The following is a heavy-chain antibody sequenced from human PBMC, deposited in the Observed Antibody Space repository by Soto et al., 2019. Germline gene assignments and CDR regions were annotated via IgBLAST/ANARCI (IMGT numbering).Heavy chain of an antibody. CDR2: ISSSSNYI. Sequence: GGSLRLSCAASGFTFSSYSMNWVRQAPGKGLEWVSSISSSSNYIYYADSVKGRFTISRDNAKNSLYLQMNSLRAEDTAVYYCAGLMTTVVCNWFDPWGQGTLVTVSS. CDR3: AGLMTTVVCNWFDP. J-gene: IGHJ5*02. D-gene: IGHD4-17*01. V-gene: IGHV3-21*01. CDR1: GFTFSSYS.